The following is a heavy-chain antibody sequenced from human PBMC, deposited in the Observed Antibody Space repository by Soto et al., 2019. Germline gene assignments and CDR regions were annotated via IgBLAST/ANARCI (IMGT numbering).Heavy chain of an antibody. D-gene: IGHD3-16*02. Sequence: ASVKVSCKASGYTFTSYGISWVRQAPGQGLEWMGWISAYNGNTIYAQKLQGRVTMTTDTSTSTAYMELRSLRSDDTAVYYCARVRITFGGVIVIPDAFDIWGQGTMVTVSS. CDR2: ISAYNGNT. J-gene: IGHJ3*02. CDR1: GYTFTSYG. CDR3: ARVRITFGGVIVIPDAFDI. V-gene: IGHV1-18*04.